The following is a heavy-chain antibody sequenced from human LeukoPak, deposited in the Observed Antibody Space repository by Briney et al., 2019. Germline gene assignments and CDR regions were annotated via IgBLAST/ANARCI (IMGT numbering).Heavy chain of an antibody. CDR3: ARKTYCSGGRCYGENWFDP. D-gene: IGHD2-15*01. V-gene: IGHV4-59*08. CDR2: IYYTGNA. Sequence: PSETLSLTCTVTGGSISGYHWNWIRQSPGKGLEWIANIYYTGNADYNPSLKSRVTISVDTTKNEISLILSSVTAADTAVYYCARKTYCSGGRCYGENWFDPWGQGTLVTVSS. J-gene: IGHJ5*02. CDR1: GGSISGYH.